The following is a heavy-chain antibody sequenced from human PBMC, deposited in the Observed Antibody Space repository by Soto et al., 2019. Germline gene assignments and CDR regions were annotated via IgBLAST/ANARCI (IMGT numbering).Heavy chain of an antibody. V-gene: IGHV4-31*03. CDR2: IYYSGST. J-gene: IGHJ4*02. CDR3: ARDHGGYLDY. Sequence: SETLSLTCTVSGGSISSGGYYWSWIRQHPGKGLEWIGYIYYSGSTYYNPSLKSRVTISVDTSKNQFSLKLSSVTAADTAVYYCARDHGGYLDYWGQGTLVTVSS. CDR1: GGSISSGGYY. D-gene: IGHD3-16*01.